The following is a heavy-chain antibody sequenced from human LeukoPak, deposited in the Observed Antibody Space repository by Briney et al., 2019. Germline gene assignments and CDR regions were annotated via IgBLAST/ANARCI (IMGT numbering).Heavy chain of an antibody. J-gene: IGHJ6*03. CDR1: GGSISSSSYY. D-gene: IGHD3-3*01. CDR3: ARSKKAIFGVVIRDRNYYYMDI. Sequence: SETLSLTCTVSGGSISSSSYYWGWIRQPPGKGLEWIGSIYYSGSTYYNPSLKSRVTISVDTSKNQFSLKLSSVTAADTAVYYCARSKKAIFGVVIRDRNYYYMDIWGKGTTVTVSS. V-gene: IGHV4-39*07. CDR2: IYYSGST.